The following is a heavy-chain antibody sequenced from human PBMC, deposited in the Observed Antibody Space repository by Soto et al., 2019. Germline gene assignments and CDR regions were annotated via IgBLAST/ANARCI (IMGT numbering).Heavy chain of an antibody. CDR3: AKDYGDFWDPLDY. D-gene: IGHD4-17*01. J-gene: IGHJ4*02. CDR2: ITASGDYR. V-gene: IGHV3-23*01. CDR1: EFTFSSFA. Sequence: EVQLLESGGGLVQPGGSLSLSCAASEFTFSSFALSWVRQPPGKGLEWVSGITASGDYRYYADSVKGRFTISRDNSKNTLYLQMNSLRVEDTAVFYCAKDYGDFWDPLDYWGQGTLVTVSS.